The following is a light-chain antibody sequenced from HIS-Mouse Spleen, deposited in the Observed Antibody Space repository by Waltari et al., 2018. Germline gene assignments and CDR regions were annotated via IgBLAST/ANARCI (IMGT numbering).Light chain of an antibody. CDR3: CSYAVSSTWV. Sequence: QSALTQPASVSGSPGQSITISCTGTSSDVGRYNLVSWHQQHPGKAPKLMIYEGSKRPSGVSNRFSGSKSGNTASLTISGLQAEDEADYYCCSYAVSSTWVFGGGTKLTVL. CDR2: EGS. CDR1: SSDVGRYNL. V-gene: IGLV2-23*01. J-gene: IGLJ3*02.